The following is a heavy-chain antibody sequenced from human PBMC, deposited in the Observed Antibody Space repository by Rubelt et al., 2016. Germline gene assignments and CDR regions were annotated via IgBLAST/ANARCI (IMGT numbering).Heavy chain of an antibody. CDR1: GGSISSYY. J-gene: IGHJ4*02. V-gene: IGHV4-34*10. Sequence: QVQLQESGPGLVKPSETLSLTCTVSGGSISSYYWSWIRQPPGKGLEWIGEINHSGSTNYNPSLKSRVTISMDPSKNQFFLTLSSVTAADTAVYYCATSGGNGGDFDYWGQGTLVTVSS. D-gene: IGHD4-23*01. CDR2: INHSGST. CDR3: ATSGGNGGDFDY.